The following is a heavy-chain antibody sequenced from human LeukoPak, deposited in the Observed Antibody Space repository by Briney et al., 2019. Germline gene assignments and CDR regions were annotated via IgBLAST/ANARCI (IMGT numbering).Heavy chain of an antibody. V-gene: IGHV4-39*02. CDR1: GGSISSSSYY. J-gene: IGHJ4*02. CDR3: ARDFDMSSTSPFDY. Sequence: SETLSLTCTVSGGSISSSSYYWGWIRQPPGKGLEWIGSIYYSGSTYYNPSLKSRVTISVDTSKNQFSLKLRSVTAADTAVYYCARDFDMSSTSPFDYWGQGTLVTVSS. CDR2: IYYSGST. D-gene: IGHD2-2*01.